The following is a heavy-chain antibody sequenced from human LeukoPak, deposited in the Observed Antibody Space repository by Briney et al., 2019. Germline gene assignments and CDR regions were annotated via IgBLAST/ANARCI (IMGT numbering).Heavy chain of an antibody. CDR3: ARGRVGARAAQTRPSEFDY. J-gene: IGHJ4*01. V-gene: IGHV4-4*02. CDR1: GGSISSSDW. Sequence: PSGTLSLTCAVSGGSISSSDWWNWVRQSPGRGLEWIGEIFHSGSANYNPSLRSRVTISVDKSKNQLSLTLTSVTAADTAVYYCARGRVGARAAQTRPSEFDYWGQGTLVTVSS. CDR2: IFHSGSA. D-gene: IGHD1-26*01.